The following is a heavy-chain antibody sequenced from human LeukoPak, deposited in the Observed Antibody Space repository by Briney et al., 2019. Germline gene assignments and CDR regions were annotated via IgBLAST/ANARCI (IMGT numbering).Heavy chain of an antibody. D-gene: IGHD3-10*01. Sequence: GGSLRLSCAASGFTFSSYAMSWVRQAPGKGLEWVSAISGSGGSTYYADSVKGRFTISRDNSKNTLYLQMNSLRAEDTAVYYCARGDTMVRAYYYYGMDVWGQGTTVTVSS. CDR3: ARGDTMVRAYYYYGMDV. V-gene: IGHV3-23*01. CDR2: ISGSGGST. J-gene: IGHJ6*02. CDR1: GFTFSSYA.